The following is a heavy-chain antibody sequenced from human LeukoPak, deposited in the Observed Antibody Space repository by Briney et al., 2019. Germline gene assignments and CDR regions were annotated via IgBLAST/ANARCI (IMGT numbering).Heavy chain of an antibody. CDR3: TRERWIRGVMVY. J-gene: IGHJ4*02. CDR2: IRSKAYGGTT. D-gene: IGHD3-10*01. CDR1: GFTFGDYA. V-gene: IGHV3-49*04. Sequence: QTGGSLRLSCTASGFTFGDYAMSWVRQAPGKGLERVGFIRSKAYGGTTEYAASVKGRFTISRDDSKSIAYLQMNSLKTEDTAVYYCTRERWIRGVMVYWGQGTLVTVSS.